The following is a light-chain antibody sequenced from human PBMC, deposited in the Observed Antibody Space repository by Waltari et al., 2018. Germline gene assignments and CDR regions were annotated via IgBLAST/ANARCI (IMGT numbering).Light chain of an antibody. V-gene: IGKV3-20*01. J-gene: IGKJ1*01. CDR1: QSVSSNY. CDR2: GAS. CDR3: QQYGNSSWT. Sequence: EIVLTQSPGTLSLSPGERATLSCRASQSVSSNYLAWYQQKPGQAPRLLFYGASSRATGIPDRFSGSGSGTDFTFTISRLEPEDFTVYYCQQYGNSSWTFGQGTKVEIK.